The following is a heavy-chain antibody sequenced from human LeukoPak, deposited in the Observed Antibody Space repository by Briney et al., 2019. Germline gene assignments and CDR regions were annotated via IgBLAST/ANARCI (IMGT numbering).Heavy chain of an antibody. D-gene: IGHD6-19*01. J-gene: IGHJ6*03. CDR2: INPNSGGT. Sequence: ASVKVSCKASGYTFTGYYMHWVRQAPGQGLEWMGWINPNSGGTNYAQKFQGRVTMTRDTSISTAYMELSRLRSDDTAVYYCARDGKTYSSGWYLYYYYMDVWGKGTTVTTSS. CDR1: GYTFTGYY. V-gene: IGHV1-2*02. CDR3: ARDGKTYSSGWYLYYYYMDV.